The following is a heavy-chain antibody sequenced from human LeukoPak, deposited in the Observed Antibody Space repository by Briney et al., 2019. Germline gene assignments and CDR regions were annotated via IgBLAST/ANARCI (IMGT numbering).Heavy chain of an antibody. J-gene: IGHJ4*02. CDR2: IYYSGST. V-gene: IGHV4-59*01. Sequence: SETLSLTCTVSGGSITNYYWSWIRQPPGKGLEWIGYIYYSGSTNYNPSLKSRVTISVDTSKNQFSLKLSSVTAADTAVYYCAREGAGIAAAGTLDYWGQGTLVTVSS. D-gene: IGHD6-13*01. CDR3: AREGAGIAAAGTLDY. CDR1: GGSITNYY.